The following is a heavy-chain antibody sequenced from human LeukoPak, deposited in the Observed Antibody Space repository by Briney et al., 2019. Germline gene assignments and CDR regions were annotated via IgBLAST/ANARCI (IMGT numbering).Heavy chain of an antibody. CDR3: AYKGELQLEPHFWDY. J-gene: IGHJ4*02. V-gene: IGHV3-11*01. Sequence: PGGSLRLSCAASGFTFSDYYMSWIRQAPGKGLEWVSYISSSGSTIYYADSVKGRFTISRDNAKNSLYLQMNSLRAEDTAVYYCAYKGELQLEPHFWDYWGQGTLVTVSS. D-gene: IGHD6-13*01. CDR1: GFTFSDYY. CDR2: ISSSGSTI.